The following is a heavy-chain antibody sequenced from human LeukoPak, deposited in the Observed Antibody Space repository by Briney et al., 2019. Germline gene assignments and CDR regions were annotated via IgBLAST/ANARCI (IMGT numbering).Heavy chain of an antibody. CDR1: GVSFSGYY. Sequence: SETLCLTCAAYGVSFSGYYWSWIRQPPGKGLEWIGEINHSGSTNYYPSLKSRVTMSVDTSKNQCSLKLSSVTAADTAVYYCARVGGSSDFDYWGQGTLVTVSS. CDR3: ARVGGSSDFDY. CDR2: INHSGST. D-gene: IGHD2-15*01. J-gene: IGHJ4*02. V-gene: IGHV4-34*01.